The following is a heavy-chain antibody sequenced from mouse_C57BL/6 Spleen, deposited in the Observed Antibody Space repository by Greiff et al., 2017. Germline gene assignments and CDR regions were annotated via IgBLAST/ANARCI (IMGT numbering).Heavy chain of an antibody. J-gene: IGHJ1*03. CDR3: AREGLRWGYFDV. D-gene: IGHD1-1*02. CDR1: GYTFTSYW. V-gene: IGHV1-55*01. Sequence: VQLQQPGAELVKPGASVKMSCKASGYTFTSYWITWVKQRPGQGLEWIGDIYPGSGSTNYNEKFKSKATLTVDTSSSTAYMQLSSLTSEDSAVYYGAREGLRWGYFDVWGTGTTVTVAS. CDR2: IYPGSGST.